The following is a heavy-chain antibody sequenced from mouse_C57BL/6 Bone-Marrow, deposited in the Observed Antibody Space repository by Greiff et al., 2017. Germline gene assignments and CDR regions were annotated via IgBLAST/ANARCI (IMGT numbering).Heavy chain of an antibody. Sequence: QVQLQQSGPELVKPGASVKISCKASGYAFSSSWMNWVKQRPGKGLEWIGRIYPGDGDTNYNGKFKGKATVTADKSSSTAYMQLSSLTSEDSAVYVSARRPTGTYAMDYWGQGTSVTVAS. CDR3: ARRPTGTYAMDY. V-gene: IGHV1-82*01. J-gene: IGHJ4*01. D-gene: IGHD4-1*01. CDR1: GYAFSSSW. CDR2: IYPGDGDT.